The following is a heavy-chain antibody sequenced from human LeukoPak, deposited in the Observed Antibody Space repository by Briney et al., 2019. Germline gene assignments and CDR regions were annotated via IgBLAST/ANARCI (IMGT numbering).Heavy chain of an antibody. CDR1: GNTFTSYY. J-gene: IGHJ4*02. CDR2: INPSSGST. CDR3: AVTRGGYNGNLFAY. D-gene: IGHD5-24*01. Sequence: ASVKVSCKASGNTFTSYYIHWVRQAPGQGLEWIGIINPSSGSTNYAQKFQGRVTMTRDTSTSTVYMELSSLRSEDTAICYCAVTRGGYNGNLFAYWGQGTLVTVSS. V-gene: IGHV1-46*01.